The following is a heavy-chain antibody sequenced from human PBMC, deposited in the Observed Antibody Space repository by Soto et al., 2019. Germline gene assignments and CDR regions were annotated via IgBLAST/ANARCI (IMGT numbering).Heavy chain of an antibody. CDR3: ATPGSSSGWYYYFDY. CDR1: GGTFSSYA. Sequence: QVQLVQSGAEVKKPGSSVKVSCKASGGTFSSYAVSWVRQAPGQGLEWMGGIIPIFGTANYAQKFQGRVTINADESTSTADMELSSLRSEDTAVYYCATPGSSSGWYYYFDYWGQGTLVTVSS. CDR2: IIPIFGTA. V-gene: IGHV1-69*01. J-gene: IGHJ4*02. D-gene: IGHD6-19*01.